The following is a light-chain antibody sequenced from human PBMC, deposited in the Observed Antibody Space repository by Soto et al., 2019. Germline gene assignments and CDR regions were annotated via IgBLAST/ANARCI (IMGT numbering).Light chain of an antibody. Sequence: EIVLTQSPATLSLSPGETVSLSCRASQSLGCPYLAWNQQKPGQAPRLLIYDISNRVSGIPDRFSGSGSGTEFSLTISRLEPEDFAVYYCPQYHRAPETFGQGTKLEIK. CDR3: PQYHRAPET. V-gene: IGKV3-20*01. CDR1: QSLGCPY. J-gene: IGKJ2*01. CDR2: DIS.